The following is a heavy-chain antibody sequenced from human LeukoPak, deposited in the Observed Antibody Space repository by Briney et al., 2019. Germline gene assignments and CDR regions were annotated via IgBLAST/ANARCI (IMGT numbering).Heavy chain of an antibody. CDR1: GFTFSSYG. CDR3: ARDITSSWYNWFDP. D-gene: IGHD6-13*01. Sequence: PGGSLRLSCAASGFTFSSYGMHWVRQAPCKGLEWVAVIWYNGSNKYYADSVKGRFTISRDNSKNTLYLQMNSLRAEDTAVYYCARDITSSWYNWFDPWGQGTLVTVSS. J-gene: IGHJ5*02. V-gene: IGHV3-33*01. CDR2: IWYNGSNK.